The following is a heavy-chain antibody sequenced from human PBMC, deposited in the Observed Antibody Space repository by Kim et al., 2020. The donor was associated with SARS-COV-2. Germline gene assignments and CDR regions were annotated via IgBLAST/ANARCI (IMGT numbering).Heavy chain of an antibody. D-gene: IGHD5-18*01. V-gene: IGHV7-4-1*02. CDR3: ARSGYSYGYHWFDP. J-gene: IGHJ5*02. Sequence: YAQGCTGRFVFTLDTSVSTAYLQISSLKAEDTAVYYCARSGYSYGYHWFDPWGQGTLVTVSS.